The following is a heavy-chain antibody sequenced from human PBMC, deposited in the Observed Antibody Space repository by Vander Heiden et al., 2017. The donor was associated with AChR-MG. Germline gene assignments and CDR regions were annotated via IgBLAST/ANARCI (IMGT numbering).Heavy chain of an antibody. Sequence: EVQLVQSGAEVKKPGESLKISCKGSGYSFTSYWIGWVRQMPGKGLEWMGIIYPGDSDTRYSPSFQGQVTISADKSISTAYLQWSSLKASDTAMYYCARLSHIVVVVAATWVGEDAFDIWGQGTMVTVSS. CDR2: IYPGDSDT. V-gene: IGHV5-51*01. CDR3: ARLSHIVVVVAATWVGEDAFDI. CDR1: GYSFTSYW. J-gene: IGHJ3*02. D-gene: IGHD2-15*01.